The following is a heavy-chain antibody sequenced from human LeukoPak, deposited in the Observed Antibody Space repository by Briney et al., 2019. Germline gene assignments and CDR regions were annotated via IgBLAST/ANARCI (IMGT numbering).Heavy chain of an antibody. CDR2: IRYDGSNK. CDR3: ARGGGYCSSTSCQYGSSDFDY. J-gene: IGHJ4*02. Sequence: GGSLRLSCAASGFTFSSYGIHWVRQAPGKGLEWVAFIRYDGSNKYYADSVKGRFTISRDNSKNTLYLQMNSLRAGDTAVYYCARGGGYCSSTSCQYGSSDFDYWGQGTLVTVSS. CDR1: GFTFSSYG. V-gene: IGHV3-30*02. D-gene: IGHD2-2*01.